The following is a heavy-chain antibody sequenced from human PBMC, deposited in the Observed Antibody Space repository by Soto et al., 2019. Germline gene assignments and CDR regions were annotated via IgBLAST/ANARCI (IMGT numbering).Heavy chain of an antibody. CDR3: AREDTMVRGAPGGMDV. D-gene: IGHD3-10*01. Sequence: SETLSLTCTVSGGSISSGDYYWSWIRQPPGKGLEWIGYIYYSGSTYYNPSLKSRVTISVDTSKNQFSLKLSSVAAADTAVYYCAREDTMVRGAPGGMDVWGQGTTVTVSS. V-gene: IGHV4-30-4*01. CDR2: IYYSGST. J-gene: IGHJ6*02. CDR1: GGSISSGDYY.